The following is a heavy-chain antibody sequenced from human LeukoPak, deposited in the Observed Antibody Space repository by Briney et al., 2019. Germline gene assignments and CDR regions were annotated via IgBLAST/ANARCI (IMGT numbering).Heavy chain of an antibody. D-gene: IGHD3-16*01. V-gene: IGHV3-23*01. CDR2: ISGSGGST. Sequence: GGSLRLSCAASGFTFSSYAMNWVRQAPGKGLKWVSAISGSGGSTYYADSVKGRFTISRDNSKNTLYLQMNSLRAEDTAVYYCARDRGLRLGEFVYWGQGTLVTVSS. CDR1: GFTFSSYA. CDR3: ARDRGLRLGEFVY. J-gene: IGHJ4*02.